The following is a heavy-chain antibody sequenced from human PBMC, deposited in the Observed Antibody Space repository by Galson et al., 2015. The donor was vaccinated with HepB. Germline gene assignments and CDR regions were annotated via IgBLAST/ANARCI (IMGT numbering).Heavy chain of an antibody. CDR3: ARGPIVATIRDYYYGMDV. CDR2: IYSGGST. V-gene: IGHV3-53*01. J-gene: IGHJ6*02. D-gene: IGHD5-12*01. CDR1: GFTVSSNY. Sequence: SLRLSCAASGFTVSSNYMSWVRQAPGKGLEWVSVIYSGGSTYYADSVKGRFTISRDNSKNTLYLQMNSLRAEDTAVYYCARGPIVATIRDYYYGMDVWGQGTTVTVSS.